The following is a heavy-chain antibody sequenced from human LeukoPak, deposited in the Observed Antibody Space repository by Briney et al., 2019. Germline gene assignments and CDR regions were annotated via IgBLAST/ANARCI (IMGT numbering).Heavy chain of an antibody. D-gene: IGHD4-17*01. Sequence: GGSLRLSCAASGFTFSSHDMHWVRQAPGKGLEWVAFISYDATKEDYADSVKGRFTISRDNSKNTLYLQINSLREEDTAVYYCARDRSKGYYGDEFDFWGQGTLVTVSS. CDR1: GFTFSSHD. CDR2: ISYDATKE. J-gene: IGHJ4*02. V-gene: IGHV3-30*03. CDR3: ARDRSKGYYGDEFDF.